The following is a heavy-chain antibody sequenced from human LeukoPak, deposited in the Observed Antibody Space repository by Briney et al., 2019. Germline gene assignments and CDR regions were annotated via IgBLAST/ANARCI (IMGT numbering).Heavy chain of an antibody. Sequence: PGGSLRLSCAASGFTFSSYWMHWVRQAPGKGLVWVSRINSDGSSTSYADSVKGRFTISRDNAKNTLYLQMNSLRAEDTAVYYCARALGIVGATWPYYYYYMDVWGKGTTVTVSS. CDR2: INSDGSST. CDR3: ARALGIVGATWPYYYYYMDV. CDR1: GFTFSSYW. V-gene: IGHV3-74*01. D-gene: IGHD1-26*01. J-gene: IGHJ6*03.